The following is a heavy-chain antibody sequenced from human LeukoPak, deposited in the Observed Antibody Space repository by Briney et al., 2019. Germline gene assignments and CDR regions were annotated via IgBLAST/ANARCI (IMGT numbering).Heavy chain of an antibody. J-gene: IGHJ4*02. V-gene: IGHV4-4*07. CDR2: IYISGST. D-gene: IGHD6-13*01. Sequence: SETESLTCTVSGGSISSHYWSWIRQPAGKGLEWIGRIYISGSTNYSPSLKSRVTMSVDTSKNQFSLKLSSVTAADTAIYYCARSSSWPDFDYWGQGTMVSVSS. CDR3: ARSSSWPDFDY. CDR1: GGSISSHY.